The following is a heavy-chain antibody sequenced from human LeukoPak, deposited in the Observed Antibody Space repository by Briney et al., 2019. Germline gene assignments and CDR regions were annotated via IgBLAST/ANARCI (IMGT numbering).Heavy chain of an antibody. CDR3: ARHPNSNWDY. V-gene: IGHV3-7*03. Sequence: GGSLRLSCAASGFTFRNYWMSWDRQVPGKGLEWVVNINEGGIEKNYVDSVKGRFTASRDNAQNSLYLQMNSLRVEDTAVYYCARHPNSNWDYWGQGTLVTVSS. CDR1: GFTFRNYW. J-gene: IGHJ4*02. D-gene: IGHD6-13*01. CDR2: INEGGIEK.